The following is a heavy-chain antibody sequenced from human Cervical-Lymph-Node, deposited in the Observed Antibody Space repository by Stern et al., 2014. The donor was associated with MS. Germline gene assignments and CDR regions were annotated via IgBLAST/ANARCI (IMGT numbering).Heavy chain of an antibody. CDR1: GYTFTSNQ. D-gene: IGHD1-26*01. Sequence: VQLEESGSEVKKPGASVKISCKASGYTFTSNQINWVRQAPGQGLEWMGILSPVGGRTTYAQKFQGRVSMTRDTSTKTVYMELSSLTSEDTAVYYCARESGSYYDYFDSWGQGTLITVSS. V-gene: IGHV1-46*01. CDR2: LSPVGGRT. J-gene: IGHJ4*02. CDR3: ARESGSYYDYFDS.